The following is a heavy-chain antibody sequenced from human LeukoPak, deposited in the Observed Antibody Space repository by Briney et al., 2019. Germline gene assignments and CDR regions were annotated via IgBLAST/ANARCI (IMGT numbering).Heavy chain of an antibody. D-gene: IGHD3-10*01. CDR3: AMAYYYDSGAFDI. J-gene: IGHJ3*02. CDR1: GGTFSSYA. Sequence: ASVKVSCKASGGTFSSYAISWVRQAPGQGLEWMGGIIPIFGTANYAQKFQGRVTITADESTSTAYMELSSLRSEDMAVYYCAMAYYYDSGAFDIWGQGTMVTVSS. CDR2: IIPIFGTA. V-gene: IGHV1-69*13.